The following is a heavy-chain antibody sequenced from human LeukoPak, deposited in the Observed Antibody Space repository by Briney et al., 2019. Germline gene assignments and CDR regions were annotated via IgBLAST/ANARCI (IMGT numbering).Heavy chain of an antibody. J-gene: IGHJ4*02. CDR1: GGSFSGYY. CDR2: INHSGST. V-gene: IGHV4-34*01. Sequence: SETLSLTCAVYGGSFSGYYWSWIRQPPGKGLEWIGEINHSGSTNYNPSLKSRVTISVDTSKNQFSLKLSSVTAADTAVYYCARAGRTYYFDYWGQGTLVTVS. CDR3: ARAGRTYYFDY. D-gene: IGHD2-2*01.